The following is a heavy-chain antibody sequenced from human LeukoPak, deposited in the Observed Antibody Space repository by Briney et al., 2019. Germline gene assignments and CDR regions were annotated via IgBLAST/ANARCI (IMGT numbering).Heavy chain of an antibody. J-gene: IGHJ4*02. CDR1: GFTFSSYS. CDR3: ARTKGDGRFNWNYFDY. D-gene: IGHD1-20*01. V-gene: IGHV3-21*01. CDR2: ISSSGDNM. Sequence: GGSLRLSCAASGFTFSSYSMNGVRQAPGKGLEWVSCISSSGDNMYYADSGKGRFTISRDNAKNSLYLQMNSLRAEDTAVYYCARTKGDGRFNWNYFDYWGQGTLATVSS.